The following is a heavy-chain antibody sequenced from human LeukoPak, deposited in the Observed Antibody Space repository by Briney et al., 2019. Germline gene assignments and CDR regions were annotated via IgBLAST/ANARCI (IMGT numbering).Heavy chain of an antibody. D-gene: IGHD1-26*01. V-gene: IGHV3-48*01. CDR1: GFTFSSFS. CDR3: ARDLISGAYTFDY. Sequence: PGGSLRLSCAASGFTFSSFSMSWVRQAPGKGLEWVSYISSSSAIINYADSVKGRFTISRDNAENTLSLQMNSLRREDTAVYYCARDLISGAYTFDYWGQGTLVTVSS. CDR2: ISSSSAII. J-gene: IGHJ4*02.